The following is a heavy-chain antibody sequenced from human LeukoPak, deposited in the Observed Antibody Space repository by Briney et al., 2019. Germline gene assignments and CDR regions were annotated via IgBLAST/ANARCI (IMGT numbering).Heavy chain of an antibody. CDR2: IKPDGSEK. V-gene: IGHV3-7*01. J-gene: IGHJ4*02. CDR3: ASGYSSSWATFDY. CDR1: GFTFSSYW. D-gene: IGHD6-13*01. Sequence: GGSLRLSCAASGFTFSSYWMTWVRQAPGKGLEWVANIKPDGSEKYYVDSVKGRFTISRDNAKNSLYLQMNSLRADDTAVYYCASGYSSSWATFDYWGQGTLVTVSS.